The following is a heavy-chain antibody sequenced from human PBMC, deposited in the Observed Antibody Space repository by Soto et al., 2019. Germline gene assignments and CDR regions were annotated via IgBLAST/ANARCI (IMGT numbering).Heavy chain of an antibody. CDR1: GYTFTSYG. D-gene: IGHD3-3*01. CDR2: ISAYNGNT. Sequence: GATVEVSCKASGYTFTSYGISWVRQAPRQGLEWMGWISAYNGNTNYAQKLQGRVTMTTDTSTSTAYMELRSLRSDDTAVYYCARDASFLECLPFGYAAFHIWG. CDR3: ARDASFLECLPFGYAAFHI. V-gene: IGHV1-18*01. J-gene: IGHJ3*02.